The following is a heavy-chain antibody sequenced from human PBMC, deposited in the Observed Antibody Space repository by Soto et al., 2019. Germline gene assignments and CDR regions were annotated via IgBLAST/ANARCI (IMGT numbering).Heavy chain of an antibody. CDR3: ARDIAIFGVAPPYYYYGMDV. Sequence: QVQLVESGGGVVQPGRSLRLSCAASGFTFSSYGMHWVRQAPGKGLEWVAVIWYDGSNKYYADSVKGRFTISRDNSKNTLYRHMNSLRAEDTAVYYCARDIAIFGVAPPYYYYGMDVWGQGTTVTVSS. V-gene: IGHV3-33*01. CDR2: IWYDGSNK. D-gene: IGHD3-3*01. CDR1: GFTFSSYG. J-gene: IGHJ6*02.